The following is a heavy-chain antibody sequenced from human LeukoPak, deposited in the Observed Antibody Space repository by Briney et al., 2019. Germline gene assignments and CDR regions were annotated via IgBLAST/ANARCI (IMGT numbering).Heavy chain of an antibody. CDR3: ARGMGDGYKYPNY. J-gene: IGHJ4*02. V-gene: IGHV4-59*01. D-gene: IGHD5-24*01. Sequence: SETLSLTCTVSGGSISSYYWSWIRQPPGKGPEWIGYIYYSGSTNYNPSLKSRVTISVDTSKNQFSLKLSSVTAADTAVYYCARGMGDGYKYPNYWGQGTLVTVSS. CDR2: IYYSGST. CDR1: GGSISSYY.